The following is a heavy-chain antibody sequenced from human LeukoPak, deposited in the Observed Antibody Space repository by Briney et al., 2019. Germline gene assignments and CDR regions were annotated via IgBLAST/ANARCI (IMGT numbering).Heavy chain of an antibody. Sequence: PGTSLRLSCAASGFTFRNYGMHWVRQAPGKGLEWVASIRTDGGEKYHADSVQGRFSISRGNAENSLYLQMNSLRAEDTAVYYCARWNYNSLTGYYIGYWGQGTLVAVSS. CDR2: IRTDGGEK. CDR3: ARWNYNSLTGYYIGY. V-gene: IGHV3-33*01. D-gene: IGHD3-9*01. J-gene: IGHJ4*02. CDR1: GFTFRNYG.